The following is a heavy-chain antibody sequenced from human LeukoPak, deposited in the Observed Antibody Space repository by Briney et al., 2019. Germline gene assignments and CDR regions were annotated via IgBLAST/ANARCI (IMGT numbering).Heavy chain of an antibody. J-gene: IGHJ4*02. V-gene: IGHV3-73*01. CDR3: TRHLIGATPFDY. D-gene: IGHD4/OR15-4a*01. CDR2: IRSKPNNYAT. CDR1: GFTFSDSA. Sequence: GGSLRLSCAASGFTFSDSAFNWVRQAPGKGLEWVGRIRSKPNNYATAYTASVKGRFTISRDDSKNTAYLQMNSLNTEDTAMYYCTRHLIGATPFDYWGQGTLVSVSS.